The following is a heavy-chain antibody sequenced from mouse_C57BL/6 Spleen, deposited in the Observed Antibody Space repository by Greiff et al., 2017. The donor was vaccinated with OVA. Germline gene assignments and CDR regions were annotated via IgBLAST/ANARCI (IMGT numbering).Heavy chain of an antibody. V-gene: IGHV1-55*01. D-gene: IGHD1-2*01. CDR1: GYTFTSYW. CDR3: ARCHYYSYAMDY. Sequence: VQLQQPGAELVKPGASVKMSCKASGYTFTSYWITWVKQRPGQGLEWIGDIYPGSGSTNYNEKFKSTATLTVDTSSSTAYMQLSSLTSEDSAVDYCARCHYYSYAMDYWGQGTSVTVSS. CDR2: IYPGSGST. J-gene: IGHJ4*01.